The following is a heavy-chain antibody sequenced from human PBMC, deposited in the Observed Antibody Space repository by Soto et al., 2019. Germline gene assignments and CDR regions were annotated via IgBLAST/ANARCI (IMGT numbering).Heavy chain of an antibody. Sequence: GGSLRLSCAASGFTFSSYGMHWVRQAPGKGLEWVAVIWYDGSNKYYADSVKGRFTISRDNSKNTLYLQMNSLRAEDTAVYYCARDRGRYYDFWSGYYTFDYWGQGTLVTVSS. D-gene: IGHD3-3*01. CDR1: GFTFSSYG. V-gene: IGHV3-33*01. CDR3: ARDRGRYYDFWSGYYTFDY. J-gene: IGHJ4*02. CDR2: IWYDGSNK.